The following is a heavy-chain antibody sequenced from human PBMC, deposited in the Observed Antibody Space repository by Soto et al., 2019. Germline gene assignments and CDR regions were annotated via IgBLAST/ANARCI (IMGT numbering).Heavy chain of an antibody. J-gene: IGHJ4*02. V-gene: IGHV3-30*03. CDR3: ARYSGKYQGPIDY. Sequence: QVQLVESGGGVVQPGRSLRLSCAASGFTFSHYGIHWVRQAPGKGLEWLAVISYDGSNKHYADSVKGRFTVSRDHSKNTPYLQMNSMRAQDADVYFCARYSGKYQGPIDYWGQGTLVTVSS. CDR1: GFTFSHYG. D-gene: IGHD1-26*01. CDR2: ISYDGSNK.